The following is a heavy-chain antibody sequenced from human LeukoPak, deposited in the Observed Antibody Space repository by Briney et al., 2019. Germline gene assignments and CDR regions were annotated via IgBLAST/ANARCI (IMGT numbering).Heavy chain of an antibody. CDR2: ISGSGGST. Sequence: WGSLRLTCTASGFTFSSYGLSWVRHPPRKGLEWVSAISGSGGSTYYADSVKGRFTISRDNSKNTLYLQMNSLRAEDTAVYYCAKHSGSYFDGGFDIWGQGTMVTVSS. J-gene: IGHJ3*02. D-gene: IGHD1-26*01. CDR1: GFTFSSYG. V-gene: IGHV3-23*01. CDR3: AKHSGSYFDGGFDI.